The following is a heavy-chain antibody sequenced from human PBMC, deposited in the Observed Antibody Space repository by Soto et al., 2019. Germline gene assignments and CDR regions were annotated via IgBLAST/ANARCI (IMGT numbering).Heavy chain of an antibody. D-gene: IGHD3-10*01. J-gene: IGHJ6*03. CDR2: INPNSGGT. Sequence: PSVKVSCKASGYTFTGYYMHWVRQAPGQGLEWMGWINPNSGGTNYAQKFQGWVTMTRDTSISTAYMELSRLRSDDTAVYYCARQYYYGSGIYYMDVWGKGTTVTVSS. CDR3: ARQYYYGSGIYYMDV. CDR1: GYTFTGYY. V-gene: IGHV1-2*04.